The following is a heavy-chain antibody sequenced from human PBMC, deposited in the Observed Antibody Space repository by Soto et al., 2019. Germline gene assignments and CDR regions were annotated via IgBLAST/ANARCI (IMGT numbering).Heavy chain of an antibody. CDR3: ARFSLGIEYSGGDCSSVSRYGMDV. Sequence: GASVKVSCKASGCTFTDYYMHLVRQAHGQGLEWMGWINPNSGGTNYAQKFQGWVTMTRDTSISTAYMELSRLRSDDTAVYYCARFSLGIEYSGGDCSSVSRYGMDVWGQGTTVTVSS. CDR2: INPNSGGT. CDR1: GCTFTDYY. D-gene: IGHD2-21*02. J-gene: IGHJ6*02. V-gene: IGHV1-2*04.